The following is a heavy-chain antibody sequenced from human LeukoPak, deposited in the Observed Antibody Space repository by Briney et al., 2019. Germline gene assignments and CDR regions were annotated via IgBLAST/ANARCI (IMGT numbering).Heavy chain of an antibody. Sequence: GGSLRLSCAASGFTLSSYWMHWVRQAPGKGLVWVSRINSDGSSTSYADSVKGRFTISRDNAKNTLYLQMNSLRAEDTAVYYCARLGIAAAGTNYWGQGTLVTVSS. CDR3: ARLGIAAAGTNY. CDR2: INSDGSST. J-gene: IGHJ4*02. D-gene: IGHD6-13*01. V-gene: IGHV3-74*01. CDR1: GFTLSSYW.